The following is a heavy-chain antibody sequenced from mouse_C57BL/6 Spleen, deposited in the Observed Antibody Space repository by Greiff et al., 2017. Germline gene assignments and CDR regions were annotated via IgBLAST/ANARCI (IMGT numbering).Heavy chain of an antibody. Sequence: QVQLQQPGAELVKPWASVKLSCKASGYTFTSYWMHWVKQRPGQGLEWIGMIHPNSGSTNYNEKFKSKATLTVDKSSSTAYMQLSSLTSGYSAVYYCARSIAQATLGFAYWGQGTLVTVSA. CDR2: IHPNSGST. J-gene: IGHJ3*01. CDR3: ARSIAQATLGFAY. V-gene: IGHV1-64*01. CDR1: GYTFTSYW. D-gene: IGHD3-2*02.